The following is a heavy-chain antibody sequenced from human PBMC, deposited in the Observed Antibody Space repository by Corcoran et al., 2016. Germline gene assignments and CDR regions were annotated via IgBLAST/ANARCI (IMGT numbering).Heavy chain of an antibody. J-gene: IGHJ4*02. CDR1: GYSFTSYW. D-gene: IGHD6-13*01. V-gene: IGHV5-51*01. CDR3: AKHVDSISWCFAY. CDR2: IYPGDSGT. Sequence: EVQLVQSGAEVKKPGESLKISCKGSGYSFTSYWIGWVRQMPGKGLEWMGIIYPGDSGTRYSPSFQDQVTISADKSLSTADLQWSRLKASDTAMYYWAKHVDSISWCFAYGGQGTLVTVSS.